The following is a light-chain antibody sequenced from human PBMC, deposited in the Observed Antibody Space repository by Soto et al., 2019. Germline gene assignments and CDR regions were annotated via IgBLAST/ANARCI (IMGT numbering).Light chain of an antibody. CDR3: AAWDDSLNGSR. J-gene: IGLJ2*01. V-gene: IGLV1-36*01. CDR1: SSNIGNNA. CDR2: YDD. Sequence: QSVLTQPPSVSEAPRPRVTISCSGSSSNIGNNAVNWYQQLPGKAPKLLIYYDDLLPSGVSDRFSGSKSGTSASLAISGLQSEDEADYYCAAWDDSLNGSRFGGGTKLTVL.